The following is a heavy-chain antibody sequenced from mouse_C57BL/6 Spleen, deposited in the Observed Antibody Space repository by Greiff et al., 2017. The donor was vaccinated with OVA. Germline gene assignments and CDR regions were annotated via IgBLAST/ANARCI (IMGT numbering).Heavy chain of an antibody. J-gene: IGHJ3*01. Sequence: QVQLQQSGAELVRPGASVTLSCKASGFTFTDYEMHWVKQTPVHGLEWIGAIDPETGGTAYTQKFKGKVILTADKYSSKAYLELSSLTSEDSSDYYGTRDYDDGYPSFSYWGQGTPVTVSA. V-gene: IGHV1-15*01. CDR2: IDPETGGT. CDR1: GFTFTDYE. CDR3: TRDYDDGYPSFSY. D-gene: IGHD2-3*01.